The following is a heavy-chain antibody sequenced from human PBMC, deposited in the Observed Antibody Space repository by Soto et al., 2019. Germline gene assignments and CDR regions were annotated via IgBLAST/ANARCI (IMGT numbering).Heavy chain of an antibody. CDR1: GGSISSSSYY. Sequence: XETLSLTCTVSGGSISSSSYYWGWIRQPPGKGLEWIGSIYYSGSTYYNPSLKSRVTISVDTSKNQFSLKLSSVTAADTAVYYCARQESGRSSSWSGSYYYYGMDVWGQGTTVTVSS. V-gene: IGHV4-39*01. CDR2: IYYSGST. CDR3: ARQESGRSSSWSGSYYYYGMDV. J-gene: IGHJ6*02. D-gene: IGHD6-13*01.